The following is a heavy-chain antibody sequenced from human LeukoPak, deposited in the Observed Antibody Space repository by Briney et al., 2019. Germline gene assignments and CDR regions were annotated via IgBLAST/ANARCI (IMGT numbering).Heavy chain of an antibody. V-gene: IGHV1-2*02. J-gene: IGHJ4*02. CDR2: INANSGDT. CDR1: EYTFTGYY. D-gene: IGHD3-22*01. Sequence: ASVKVSCKASEYTFTGYYMHWVRQAPGQGLEWMGWINANSGDTKYAQKFQGRVTMTRDTSISTAYMELSRLRSDDTAMYHCAREISGYSDYWGQGTLVTVSS. CDR3: AREISGYSDY.